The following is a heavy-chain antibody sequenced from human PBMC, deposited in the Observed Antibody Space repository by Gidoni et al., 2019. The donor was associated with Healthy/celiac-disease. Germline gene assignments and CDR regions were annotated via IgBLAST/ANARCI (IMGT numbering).Heavy chain of an antibody. D-gene: IGHD6-13*01. CDR1: GYTFTGDY. J-gene: IGHJ4*02. CDR3: ARGPRIAAAVYYFDY. CDR2: INPSSGGT. Sequence: QVQLVQSGAEVKKPGASVKVSCKASGYTFTGDYMHWVRPAPGQGLEWMGRINPSSGGTNYAQKFQGRVTMTRDTSISTAYMELSRLRSDDTAVYYCARGPRIAAAVYYFDYWGQGTLVTVSS. V-gene: IGHV1-2*06.